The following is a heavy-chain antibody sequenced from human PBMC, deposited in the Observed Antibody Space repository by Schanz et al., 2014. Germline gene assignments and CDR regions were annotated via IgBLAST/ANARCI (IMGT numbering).Heavy chain of an antibody. Sequence: EVQLVESGGELLQPGGSLRLSCDASGFTFSRYWMHWVRQAPGKGLEWVSRLNFHETYTSYADSVKGRFTISRDNAKNTVYLQMTSLRVEDTAVYYCARGGADSAMAHEYWGRGTLVTVSS. D-gene: IGHD5-18*01. CDR3: ARGGADSAMAHEY. V-gene: IGHV3-74*01. CDR2: LNFHETYT. CDR1: GFTFSRYW. J-gene: IGHJ4*02.